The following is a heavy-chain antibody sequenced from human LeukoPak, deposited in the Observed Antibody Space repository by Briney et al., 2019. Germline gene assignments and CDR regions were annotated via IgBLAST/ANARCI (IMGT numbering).Heavy chain of an antibody. Sequence: GGSLRLSCAASGFTFSSYSMNWVRQAPGKGLEWVSSISSSSSYIYYADSVKGRFTISRDNAKNSLYLQMNSLRDEDTAVYYCAREFYYDSSGYYLDYWGQGTLVTVSS. CDR3: AREFYYDSSGYYLDY. CDR1: GFTFSSYS. J-gene: IGHJ4*02. V-gene: IGHV3-21*01. CDR2: ISSSSSYI. D-gene: IGHD3-22*01.